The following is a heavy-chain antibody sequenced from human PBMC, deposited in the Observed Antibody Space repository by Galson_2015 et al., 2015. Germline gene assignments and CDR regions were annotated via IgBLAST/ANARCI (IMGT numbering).Heavy chain of an antibody. CDR2: IYPGDSDT. D-gene: IGHD2-2*01. J-gene: IGHJ4*02. CDR3: ARHGGYCSSTSCYGGLDY. V-gene: IGHV5-51*01. Sequence: QSGAEVKKPGESLKISCKGSGYSFTSYWIGWVRQMPGKGLEWMGIIYPGDSDTRYSPSFQGQVTISADKSISTAYLQWSSLKASDTAMYYCARHGGYCSSTSCYGGLDYWGQGTLVTVSS. CDR1: GYSFTSYW.